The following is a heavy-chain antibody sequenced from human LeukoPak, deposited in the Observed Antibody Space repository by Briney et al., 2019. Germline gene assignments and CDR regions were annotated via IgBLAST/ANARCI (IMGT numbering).Heavy chain of an antibody. CDR2: ICSGGST. CDR3: ASSSGWSGGAFDI. J-gene: IGHJ3*02. CDR1: GFTVSSNY. V-gene: IGHV3-53*01. D-gene: IGHD6-19*01. Sequence: PGGSLRLSCAASGFTVSSNYMSWVRQAPGKGLEWVSVICSGGSTYYADSVKGRFTISRDNSKNTLYLQMNSLRAEDTAVYYCASSSGWSGGAFDIWGQGTMVTVSS.